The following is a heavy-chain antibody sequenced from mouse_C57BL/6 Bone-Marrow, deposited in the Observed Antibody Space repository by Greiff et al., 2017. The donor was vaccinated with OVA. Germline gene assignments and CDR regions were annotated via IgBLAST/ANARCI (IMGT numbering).Heavy chain of an antibody. Sequence: EVQVVESGPVLVKPGASVKMSCKASGYTFTDYYMNWVKQSHGKSLEWIGVINPYNGGTSYNQKFKGKATLTVDKSSSTAYMELNSLTSEDSAVYYCACRYYFDYWGRGTTLTVSS. CDR3: ACRYYFDY. CDR1: GYTFTDYY. CDR2: INPYNGGT. V-gene: IGHV1-19*01. J-gene: IGHJ2*01.